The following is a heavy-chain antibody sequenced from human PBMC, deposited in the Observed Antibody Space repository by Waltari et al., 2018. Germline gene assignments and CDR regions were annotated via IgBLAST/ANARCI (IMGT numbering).Heavy chain of an antibody. Sequence: QVQLPESGPGLVKPSETLSLTCTVSGGPIRSYSWSWIRQPPGKGLEWSGYIYYSGSTNYKPALRSRVTRSVDTSKTQVSLKRSSVTAADAGVYYCGRGYSSWTYYYMDVWGKGTTVTVSS. CDR1: GGPIRSYS. V-gene: IGHV4-59*01. CDR2: IYYSGST. CDR3: GRGYSSWTYYYMDV. D-gene: IGHD6-13*01. J-gene: IGHJ6*03.